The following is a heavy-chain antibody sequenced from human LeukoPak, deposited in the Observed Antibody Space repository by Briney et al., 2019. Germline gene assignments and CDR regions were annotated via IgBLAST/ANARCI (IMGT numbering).Heavy chain of an antibody. J-gene: IGHJ6*02. Sequence: PGGSLRLSCAASEFTVSSNYMNWVRQAPGKGLEWVSGINWNGGSTHYADSVKGRFTISRDNAENTLYLQMNSLRAEDTAVYYCARDLLWFGESSWYYGMDVWGQGTTVTVSS. CDR1: EFTVSSNY. CDR2: INWNGGST. D-gene: IGHD3-10*01. CDR3: ARDLLWFGESSWYYGMDV. V-gene: IGHV3-53*01.